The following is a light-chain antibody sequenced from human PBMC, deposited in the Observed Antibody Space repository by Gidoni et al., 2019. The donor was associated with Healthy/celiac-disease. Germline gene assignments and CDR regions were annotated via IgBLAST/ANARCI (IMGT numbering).Light chain of an antibody. CDR3: AAWDDSLNGSGV. J-gene: IGLJ3*02. V-gene: IGLV1-44*01. CDR2: SNN. CDR1: SSNLGSTT. Sequence: QSVLTQPPSASGTPGQRVTISCSGSSSNLGSTTVNWYQQLPGTAPKLLIYSNNQRPSGVPDRFSGSKSGTSASLAISGLQSEDEADYYCAAWDDSLNGSGVFGGGTKLTVL.